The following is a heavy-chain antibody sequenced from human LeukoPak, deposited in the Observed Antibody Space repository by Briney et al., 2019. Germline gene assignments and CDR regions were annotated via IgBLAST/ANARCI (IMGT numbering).Heavy chain of an antibody. CDR3: AKALTPYSGYDAHFDY. J-gene: IGHJ4*02. D-gene: IGHD5-12*01. Sequence: PGWSLRLSCAASGFTFDDYAMHWVRQAPGKGLEWVSGISWNNGNIGYADSVTVRFTISKDNAKNSLYLQMNSLRAEDTALYYCAKALTPYSGYDAHFDYWGQGTLVTVSS. V-gene: IGHV3-9*01. CDR2: ISWNNGNI. CDR1: GFTFDDYA.